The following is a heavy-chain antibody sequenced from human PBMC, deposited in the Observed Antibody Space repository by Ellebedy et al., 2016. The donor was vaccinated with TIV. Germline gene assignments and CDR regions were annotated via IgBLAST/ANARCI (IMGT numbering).Heavy chain of an antibody. CDR2: IWHDGSNE. CDR1: GFTFRNYG. V-gene: IGHV3-33*08. Sequence: GESLKISCEASGFTFRNYGMHWVRQAPGKGLEWVAVIWHDGSNEYYGDSVKGRFTISRDNSRNTLYLRMFSLSAEDTAVYYCASTTIFGILSRPYYYAMDVWGQGTTVTVSS. D-gene: IGHD3-3*01. CDR3: ASTTIFGILSRPYYYAMDV. J-gene: IGHJ6*02.